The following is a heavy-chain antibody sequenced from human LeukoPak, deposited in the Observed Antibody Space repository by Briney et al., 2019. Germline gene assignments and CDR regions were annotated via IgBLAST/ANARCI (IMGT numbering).Heavy chain of an antibody. CDR3: ARDVGGYYDFWRPRGRFFDY. J-gene: IGHJ4*02. CDR2: ISSSSSYI. V-gene: IGHV3-21*01. Sequence: PGGSLRLSCAASGFTFSSYSRNWVRQAPGKGLEWVSSISSSSSYIYYADSVKGRFTISRDNAKNSLYLQMNSLRAEDTAVYYCARDVGGYYDFWRPRGRFFDYWGQGALVTVSS. CDR1: GFTFSSYS. D-gene: IGHD3-3*01.